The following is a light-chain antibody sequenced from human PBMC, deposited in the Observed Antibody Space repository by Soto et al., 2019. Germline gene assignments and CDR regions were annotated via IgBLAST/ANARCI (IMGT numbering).Light chain of an antibody. J-gene: IGLJ2*01. Sequence: QSALTQPASVSGSPGQSITISCTGSSSDVGVYNYVSWYQQHPGKAPKLMIYDVSNRPSGVSNRFSGSKSGNTASLTISGLQAEDEADYYCSSYSSSSTLVVFGRGTKLTVL. CDR1: SSDVGVYNY. CDR3: SSYSSSSTLVV. V-gene: IGLV2-14*01. CDR2: DVS.